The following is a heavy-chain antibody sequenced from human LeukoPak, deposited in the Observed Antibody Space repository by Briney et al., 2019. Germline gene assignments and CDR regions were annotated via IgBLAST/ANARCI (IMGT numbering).Heavy chain of an antibody. CDR1: GFTFSSYA. D-gene: IGHD3-16*02. Sequence: PGGSLRLSCAASGFTFSSYAMHWVRQAPGKGLEWVAVISYDGGNKYYADSVKGRFTISRDNSKNTLYLQMNSLRAEDTAVYYCARGLSSSYSDYWGQGTLVTVSS. V-gene: IGHV3-30-3*01. J-gene: IGHJ4*02. CDR2: ISYDGGNK. CDR3: ARGLSSSYSDY.